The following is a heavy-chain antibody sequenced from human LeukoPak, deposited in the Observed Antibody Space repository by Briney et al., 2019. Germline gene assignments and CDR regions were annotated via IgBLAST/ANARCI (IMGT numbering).Heavy chain of an antibody. J-gene: IGHJ4*02. D-gene: IGHD3-22*01. CDR2: IYYSGST. CDR3: ARHANYDRSARPLDY. CDR1: GGSISSYY. V-gene: IGHV4-59*08. Sequence: SETLSLTCAVSGGSISSYYWSWFRQPPGKGLEGIGYIYYSGSTDYNPSLKSRVTISVDTSRNQFSLRLSSVTAADTAVYYCARHANYDRSARPLDYWGQGTLVTVSS.